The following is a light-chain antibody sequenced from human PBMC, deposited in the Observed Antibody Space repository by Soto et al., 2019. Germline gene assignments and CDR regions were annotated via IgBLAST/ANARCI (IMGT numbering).Light chain of an antibody. CDR2: GNI. V-gene: IGLV1-40*01. Sequence: QPVLTQPPSVSGAPGQRVTISCTGSSSNIGAGYDVHWYQQLPGTAPKLLIYGNINRPSGVPDRFSGSKSGTSVSLAITGLQTEDEADYYCQSYDTSLRDTVFGGGTKLTVL. J-gene: IGLJ2*01. CDR1: SSNIGAGYD. CDR3: QSYDTSLRDTV.